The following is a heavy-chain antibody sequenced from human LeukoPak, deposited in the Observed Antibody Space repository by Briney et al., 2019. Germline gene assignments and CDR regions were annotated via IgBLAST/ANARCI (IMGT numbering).Heavy chain of an antibody. CDR3: AKGTYYDSSGYYYVNYFDY. J-gene: IGHJ4*02. Sequence: GGSLRLSCAASGFTFSSYGMSWVRQAPGKGLEWVSAISGSGGSTYYADSVKGRFTISRDNSKNTLYLQMNSLRAEDTAVYYCAKGTYYDSSGYYYVNYFDYWGQGTLVTVSS. V-gene: IGHV3-23*01. CDR2: ISGSGGST. CDR1: GFTFSSYG. D-gene: IGHD3-22*01.